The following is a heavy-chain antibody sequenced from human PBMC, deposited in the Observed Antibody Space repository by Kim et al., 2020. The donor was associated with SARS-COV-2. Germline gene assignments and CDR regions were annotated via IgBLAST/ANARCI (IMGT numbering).Heavy chain of an antibody. V-gene: IGHV1-69*01. Sequence: KSRVTITADESTSTAYMELSSLRSEDTAVYYCARDLGRYSGYWGDAFDIWGQGTMVTVSS. J-gene: IGHJ3*02. CDR3: ARDLGRYSGYWGDAFDI. D-gene: IGHD5-12*01.